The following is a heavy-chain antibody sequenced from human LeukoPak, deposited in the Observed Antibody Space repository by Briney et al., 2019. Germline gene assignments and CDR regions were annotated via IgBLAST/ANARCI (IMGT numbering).Heavy chain of an antibody. CDR1: GFTFDSYS. CDR3: AKMVVVMVYSHLEQYMDV. CDR2: IIGSGGST. V-gene: IGHV3-23*01. Sequence: GGSLILSSTASGFTFDSYSMTWVLQPPAKELEWVSGIIGSGGSTYYAASLKGRFTISRDKSKNQLYLQLSALRAEDTGVYYCAKMVVVMVYSHLEQYMDVWGKGTTVTVSS. D-gene: IGHD2-8*01. J-gene: IGHJ6*03.